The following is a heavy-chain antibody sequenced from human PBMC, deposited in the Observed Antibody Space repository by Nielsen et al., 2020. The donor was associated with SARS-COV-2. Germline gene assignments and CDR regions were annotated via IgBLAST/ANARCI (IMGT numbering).Heavy chain of an antibody. Sequence: GGSLRLSCTASGFTFGDYAMSWFRQAPGKGLEWVGFIRNKAYSGTTEYAASVKGRFTISRDDSKSIAYLQMHSLETEDTAVYYCTRGGGRSGWFYGYFDLWGRGTLVTVSS. CDR1: GFTFGDYA. D-gene: IGHD6-13*01. V-gene: IGHV3-49*03. J-gene: IGHJ2*01. CDR2: IRNKAYSGTT. CDR3: TRGGGRSGWFYGYFDL.